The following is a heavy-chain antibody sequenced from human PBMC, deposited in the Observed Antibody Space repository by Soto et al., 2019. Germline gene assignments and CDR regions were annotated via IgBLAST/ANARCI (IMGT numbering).Heavy chain of an antibody. CDR2: ISSSGSTI. J-gene: IGHJ6*03. D-gene: IGHD6-19*01. CDR3: ARDLSGWYYYYYYMDV. V-gene: IGHV3-11*01. CDR1: GFTFSDYY. Sequence: PGGSLRLSCAASGFTFSDYYMSWIRQAPGKGLEWVSYISSSGSTIYYADSVKGRFTISRDNAKNSLYLQMNSLRAEDTAVYYCARDLSGWYYYYYYMDVWGKGTTVTVSS.